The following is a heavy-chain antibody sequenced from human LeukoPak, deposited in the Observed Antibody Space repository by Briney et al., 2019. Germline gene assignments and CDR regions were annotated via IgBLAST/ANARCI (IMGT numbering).Heavy chain of an antibody. V-gene: IGHV3-7*01. CDR2: IKEDGSEK. J-gene: IGHJ4*02. D-gene: IGHD1-26*01. Sequence: GGSLRLSCVASGVTFSSYLMSWFLQAPGKAREWVANIKEDGSEKYYADYVKGRFTISKDNAKNSLSLQMSSLRDEDTAVFYCARSRTAYYNVYADFWGQGTLVTVSS. CDR3: ARSRTAYYNVYADF. CDR1: GVTFSSYL.